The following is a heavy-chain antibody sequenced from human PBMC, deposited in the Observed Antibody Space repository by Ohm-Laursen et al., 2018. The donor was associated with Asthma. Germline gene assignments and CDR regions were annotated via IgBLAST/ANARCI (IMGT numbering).Heavy chain of an antibody. Sequence: SLRLSCSASGFTFSSYGMHWVRQAPGKGLEWVAVISYDGSNKYYADSVKGRFTISRDNSKNTLYLQMNSLRAEDTAVYYCAKDKGSYSTYFDYWGQGTLVTVSS. V-gene: IGHV3-30*18. CDR3: AKDKGSYSTYFDY. J-gene: IGHJ4*02. CDR2: ISYDGSNK. D-gene: IGHD1-26*01. CDR1: GFTFSSYG.